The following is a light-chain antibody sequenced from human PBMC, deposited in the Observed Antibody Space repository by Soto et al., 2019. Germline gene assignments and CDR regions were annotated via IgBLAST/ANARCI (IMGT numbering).Light chain of an antibody. CDR1: QSVSSN. CDR2: GAS. CDR3: QQYNNWPPWT. V-gene: IGKV3-15*01. Sequence: EIVMTQSPATLSVSPGERATLSCRASQSVSSNLAWYQQKPGQAPRLLIYGASTRATGIPARFRGSGSGTEFTLTISSLQSEDVAVYYCQQYNNWPPWTCGQGTKVEIK. J-gene: IGKJ1*01.